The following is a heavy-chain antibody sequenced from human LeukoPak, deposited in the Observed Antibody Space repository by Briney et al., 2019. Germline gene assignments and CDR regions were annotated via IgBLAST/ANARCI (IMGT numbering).Heavy chain of an antibody. D-gene: IGHD2-21*01. CDR1: GGSFSGYS. J-gene: IGHJ6*02. V-gene: IGHV4-34*01. CDR3: AKKKVDVVGNQYYYYYGLDV. CDR2: INHSGIN. Sequence: SETLSLTCAFYGGSFSGYSLTWIRQPPGKGLEWIGEINHSGINHFNPSLKSRVTISADTSKKQVFLNLSAVTAADTAIYYCAKKKVDVVGNQYYYYYGLDVWGQGTTVTVSS.